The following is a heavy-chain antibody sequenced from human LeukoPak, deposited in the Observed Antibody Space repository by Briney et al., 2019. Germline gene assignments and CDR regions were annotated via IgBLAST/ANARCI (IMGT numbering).Heavy chain of an antibody. CDR2: INPSGGST. J-gene: IGHJ6*03. V-gene: IGHV1-46*01. Sequence: ASVKVSCKASGYTFTSYGISWVRQAPGQGLEWMGLINPSGGSTNYAQKFQGRVTMTRDTSTSTVYMELSSLRSEDTVVYFCARGPRITIIRGGQWYCYMDVWGKGTTVTISS. D-gene: IGHD3-10*01. CDR3: ARGPRITIIRGGQWYCYMDV. CDR1: GYTFTSYG.